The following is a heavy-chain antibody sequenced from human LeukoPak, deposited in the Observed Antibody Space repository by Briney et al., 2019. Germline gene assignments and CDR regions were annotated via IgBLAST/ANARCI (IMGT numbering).Heavy chain of an antibody. J-gene: IGHJ1*01. CDR2: ISSSSSYI. D-gene: IGHD3-10*01. CDR1: GFTSTSPGSGLTFAAYG. V-gene: IGHV3-21*01. CDR3: AIASGSYYGGEYFQH. Sequence: GGSLRLSCLGSGFTSTSPGSGLTFAAYGMNWVRQAPGKGLEWVSSISSSSSYIYYADSVKGRFTVSRDDSKNTVYLQMNSLRAEDTAVYYCAIASGSYYGGEYFQHWGQGTLVTVSS.